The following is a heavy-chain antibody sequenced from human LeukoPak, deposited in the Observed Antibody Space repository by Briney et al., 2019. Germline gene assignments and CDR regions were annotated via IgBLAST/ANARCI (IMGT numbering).Heavy chain of an antibody. Sequence: TLSLTCTVSGGSISSGSYYWSWIRQPAGKGLEWIGRIYTSGSTNYNPSLKSRVTISVDTSKNQFSLKLSSVTAADTAVYYCAREIVEMAVLKIDYWGQGTLVTVSS. CDR1: GGSISSGSYY. CDR2: IYTSGST. CDR3: AREIVEMAVLKIDY. V-gene: IGHV4-61*02. J-gene: IGHJ4*02. D-gene: IGHD5-24*01.